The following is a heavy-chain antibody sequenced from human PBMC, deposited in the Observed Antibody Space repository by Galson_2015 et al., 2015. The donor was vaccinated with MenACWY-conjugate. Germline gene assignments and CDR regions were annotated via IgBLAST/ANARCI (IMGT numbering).Heavy chain of an antibody. D-gene: IGHD2-21*01. CDR3: AKSGSDSYLYSMDV. CDR1: GFIFNTYW. V-gene: IGHV3-23*01. Sequence: SLRLSCAASGFIFNTYWMHWVRQAPGKGLEWVSAIHASGGRTDYADSVKGRFTISRDNSKNTLYLQMNSLRVEDTAVYYCAKSGSDSYLYSMDVWGQGTTVTVSS. CDR2: IHASGGRT. J-gene: IGHJ6*02.